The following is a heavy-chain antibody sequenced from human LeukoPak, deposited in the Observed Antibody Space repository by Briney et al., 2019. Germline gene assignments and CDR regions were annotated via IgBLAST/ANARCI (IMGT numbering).Heavy chain of an antibody. J-gene: IGHJ4*02. Sequence: GGSLRLSCAASGFTFSSYGMHWVRQAPGKGLEWVAVIWYDGSNKYYADSVKGRFTISRDNSKNTLYLQMNSLRAEDTAGYYCAREHNWNDPLFDYWGQGTLVTVSS. CDR1: GFTFSSYG. CDR3: AREHNWNDPLFDY. V-gene: IGHV3-33*01. D-gene: IGHD1-20*01. CDR2: IWYDGSNK.